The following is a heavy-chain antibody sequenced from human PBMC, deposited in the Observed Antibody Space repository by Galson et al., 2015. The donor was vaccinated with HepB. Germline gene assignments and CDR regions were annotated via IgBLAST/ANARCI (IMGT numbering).Heavy chain of an antibody. J-gene: IGHJ6*03. CDR3: AKENYDSSRGHYYYYMDV. D-gene: IGHD3-22*01. CDR2: ISGSGGST. Sequence: SLRLSCAASGFTFSSYAMSWVRQAPGKGLEWVSAISGSGGSTYYADSVKGRFTISRDNSKNTLYLQMNSLRAEDTAVYYCAKENYDSSRGHYYYYMDVWGKGTTVTVSS. CDR1: GFTFSSYA. V-gene: IGHV3-23*01.